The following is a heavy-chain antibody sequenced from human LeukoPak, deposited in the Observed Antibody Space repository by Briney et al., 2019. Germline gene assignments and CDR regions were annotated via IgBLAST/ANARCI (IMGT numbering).Heavy chain of an antibody. Sequence: ASVKVSCKASGYTFTSYGISWVRQAPGQGLEWMGWISAYNGNTNYAQKLQGRVTMTTDTSTSTAYMELRSLRSDDTAVYYCAREDVLRSSSPYYYYYYYMDVWGKGTTVTVSS. J-gene: IGHJ6*03. CDR2: ISAYNGNT. V-gene: IGHV1-18*01. D-gene: IGHD3-3*01. CDR3: AREDVLRSSSPYYYYYYYMDV. CDR1: GYTFTSYG.